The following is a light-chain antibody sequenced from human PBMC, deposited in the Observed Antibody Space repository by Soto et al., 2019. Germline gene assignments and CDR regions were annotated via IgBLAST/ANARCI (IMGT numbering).Light chain of an antibody. CDR1: QGVTDH. J-gene: IGKJ1*01. V-gene: IGKV1-17*01. Sequence: DIQMTQSPSSLSASVGDRVTISCRASQGVTDHLAWYQQKPGKAPKGLIYTTSNLHNGVPSRFSGSGSVIDFTLTIPSLQTEDSATYYCLEYNTYPRTFGQGTKV. CDR2: TTS. CDR3: LEYNTYPRT.